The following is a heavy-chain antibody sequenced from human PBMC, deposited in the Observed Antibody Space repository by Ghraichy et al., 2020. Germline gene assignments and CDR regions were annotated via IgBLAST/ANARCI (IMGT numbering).Heavy chain of an antibody. CDR3: VRVGTGSGTYPPFDY. Sequence: ASVKVSCKAAGYTFSSYDISWVRQAPGQGLEWMGWIGAYTGNTNYAQNLRGRVTMTTDKSTDTAYMELRSLRSDDTAVYYCVRVGTGSGTYPPFDYCGPGTPVTVSS. CDR2: IGAYTGNT. J-gene: IGHJ4*02. CDR1: GYTFSSYD. V-gene: IGHV1-18*01. D-gene: IGHD3-10*01.